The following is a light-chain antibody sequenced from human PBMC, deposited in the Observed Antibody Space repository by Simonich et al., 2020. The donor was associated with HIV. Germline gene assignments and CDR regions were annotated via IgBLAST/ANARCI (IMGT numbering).Light chain of an antibody. V-gene: IGLV2-8*01. CDR2: DVS. CDR1: SSDVGGYNY. Sequence: QSALTQPASVSGSPGQSITISCTGTSSDVGGYNYVSWYQHHPGKAPKLMIYDVSKRPSGGPDRFSGSKSGNTASLTVSRLQAEDESDYYCSSYAGSNNLVFGGGTKLTVL. J-gene: IGLJ2*01. CDR3: SSYAGSNNLV.